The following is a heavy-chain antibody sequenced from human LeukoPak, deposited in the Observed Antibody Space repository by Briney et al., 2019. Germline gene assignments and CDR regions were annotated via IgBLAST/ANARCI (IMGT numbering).Heavy chain of an antibody. J-gene: IGHJ5*02. CDR1: GGTFSSYA. V-gene: IGHV1-69*13. CDR2: IIPIFGTA. Sequence: SVKVSCKASGGTFSSYAISWVRQAPGQGLEWMGGIIPIFGTANYAQKFQGRVTITADESTSAAYMELSSLRSEDTAVYYCATTPRVTIFGVVIWWFDPWGQGTLVTVSS. D-gene: IGHD3-3*01. CDR3: ATTPRVTIFGVVIWWFDP.